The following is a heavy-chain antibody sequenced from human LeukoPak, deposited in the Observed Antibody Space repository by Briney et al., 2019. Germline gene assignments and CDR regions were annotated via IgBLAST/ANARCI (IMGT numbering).Heavy chain of an antibody. J-gene: IGHJ6*03. Sequence: PGGSLRLSCAASGFTFSNYGMHWVRQVPGKGLEWVAFIRYDGSNKYYADSVKGRFTISRDNSKNTLYLQMNSLRPEDTAVYYCAKDQLAYSCSGYYYMDVWGKGPRSPSP. CDR2: IRYDGSNK. CDR3: AKDQLAYSCSGYYYMDV. D-gene: IGHD6-6*01. V-gene: IGHV3-30*02. CDR1: GFTFSNYG.